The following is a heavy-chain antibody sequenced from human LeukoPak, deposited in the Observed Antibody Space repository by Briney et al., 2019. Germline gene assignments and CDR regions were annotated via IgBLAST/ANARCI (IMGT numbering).Heavy chain of an antibody. CDR2: ISNDGGGT. J-gene: IGHJ5*02. V-gene: IGHV3-23*01. D-gene: IGHD3-22*01. Sequence: GGSLRLSCAAAGFIFNSYGLTWVRQAPGKGLEWVSAISNDGGGTMYTDFVKGRFTISRDNSKNTLFLQMNSLRAEDTALYYCAKGSSGYFVDLWGQGTLVTVSS. CDR1: GFIFNSYG. CDR3: AKGSSGYFVDL.